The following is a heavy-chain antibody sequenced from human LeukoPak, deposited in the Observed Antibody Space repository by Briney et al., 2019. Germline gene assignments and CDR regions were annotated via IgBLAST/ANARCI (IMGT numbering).Heavy chain of an antibody. CDR3: AKDLHYGSADY. V-gene: IGHV3-74*01. Sequence: GGSLRLSCAASGFTFSTYWMHWVRQVPGKGLVWVSFINPDGGNTNYADSVKGRFIIPRDNAKNTLYLQMNSLRAEDTAVYYCAKDLHYGSADYWGQGIQVTVSS. CDR1: GFTFSTYW. CDR2: INPDGGNT. J-gene: IGHJ4*02. D-gene: IGHD3-10*01.